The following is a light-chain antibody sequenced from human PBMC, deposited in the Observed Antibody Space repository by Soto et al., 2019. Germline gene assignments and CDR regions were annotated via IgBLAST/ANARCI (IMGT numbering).Light chain of an antibody. J-gene: IGLJ1*01. Sequence: QSVLTQPASVSGSPGQSVTISCTGTSSDVGAYKYVSWYQKHPGKAPKLMIYGVSNRPSGVSNRFSGSKSGNTAFLTISVLQPEDEADYYCSSFTGPTTLEVFGTGTKVTV. CDR2: GVS. CDR1: SSDVGAYKY. CDR3: SSFTGPTTLEV. V-gene: IGLV2-14*03.